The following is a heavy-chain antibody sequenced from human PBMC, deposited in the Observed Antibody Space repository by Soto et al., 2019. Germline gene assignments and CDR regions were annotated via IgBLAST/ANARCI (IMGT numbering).Heavy chain of an antibody. CDR1: GFTFSSYS. CDR2: IRGSGGGT. CDR3: PTVADCGERRGDDGIDI. V-gene: IGHV3-23*01. D-gene: IGHD2-21*01. Sequence: EVQLLESGGGLAQPGGSLRLSCAASGFTFSSYSMNWVRQAPGKGLEWVSIIRGSGGGTSYADSVKGRFTISRDNSKKTLFLQMKSPRDEDTTVYYCPTVADCGERRGDDGIDIWGLGTLVTVSS. J-gene: IGHJ4*03.